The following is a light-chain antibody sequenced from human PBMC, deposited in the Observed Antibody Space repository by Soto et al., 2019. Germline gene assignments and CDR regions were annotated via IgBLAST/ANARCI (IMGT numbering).Light chain of an antibody. Sequence: EIALTQSPGTLSLSPGQRATISCLASQSLSSSFLAWYQQKPGQAPRLLIYGASSRAAGVPDRFSGSWSGTDFTLTISSLEPEDFAVYFCHQFATSRTFGQGTKVDIK. CDR1: QSLSSSF. CDR2: GAS. J-gene: IGKJ1*01. V-gene: IGKV3-20*01. CDR3: HQFATSRT.